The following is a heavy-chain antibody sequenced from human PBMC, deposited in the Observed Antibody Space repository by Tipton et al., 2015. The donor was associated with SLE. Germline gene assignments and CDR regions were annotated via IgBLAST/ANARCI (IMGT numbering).Heavy chain of an antibody. D-gene: IGHD3-3*01. V-gene: IGHV4-38-2*02. CDR3: ARGGITIFGVVSLDY. J-gene: IGHJ4*02. CDR1: GYSITTNFY. CDR2: FAHSGNT. Sequence: TLSLTCSVSGYSITTNFYWGWIRQAPGKGLEGIGSFAHSGNTIYNPSLRSRVSISADTSKNEFSLRLTSVTAADTAVYYCARGGITIFGVVSLDYWGQGTLVTVSS.